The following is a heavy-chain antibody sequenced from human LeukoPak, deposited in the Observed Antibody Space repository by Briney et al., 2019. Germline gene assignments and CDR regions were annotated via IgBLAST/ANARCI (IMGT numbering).Heavy chain of an antibody. CDR2: ISYDGSNK. J-gene: IGHJ4*02. CDR1: GFTFSSYG. V-gene: IGHV3-30*18. Sequence: GGSLRLSCAASGFTFSSYGMHWVRQAPGKGLEGVALISYDGSNKYYADSVKGRFTISRDNSRNTLYLQMNSLRAEDTAVYYCTKDFSSSWYSYYFDYWGQGTLVTVSS. D-gene: IGHD6-13*01. CDR3: TKDFSSSWYSYYFDY.